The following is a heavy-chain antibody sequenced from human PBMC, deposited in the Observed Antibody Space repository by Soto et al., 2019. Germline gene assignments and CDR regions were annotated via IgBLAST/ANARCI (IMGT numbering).Heavy chain of an antibody. J-gene: IGHJ4*02. Sequence: SETLALTCAVSGGAINSSNWRRLVRKPPGKGLDWIGEIYHSGSTNYNPSLKSRVTISVDKSKNQFSLKLSSVTAADTAVYYCARERITMVRGMDYWGQGTPVTVS. D-gene: IGHD3-10*01. CDR3: ARERITMVRGMDY. V-gene: IGHV4-4*02. CDR1: GGAINSSNW. CDR2: IYHSGST.